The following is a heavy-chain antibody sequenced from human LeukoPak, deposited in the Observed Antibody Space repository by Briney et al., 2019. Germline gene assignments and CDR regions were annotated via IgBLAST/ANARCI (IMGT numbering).Heavy chain of an antibody. CDR2: INRSGST. CDR3: ARRRVQYYFGSGSQGWFDP. J-gene: IGHJ5*02. D-gene: IGHD3-10*01. V-gene: IGHV4-34*01. Sequence: PSETLSLTFAAYGGCFSGYYWTWIRQSPGLGLEWIGQINRSGSTNYNPSLKSRVTMAVDTPKNQFSLKLTSVTDAATAVYYCARRRVQYYFGSGSQGWFDPWGQGTLVTVSS. CDR1: GGCFSGYY.